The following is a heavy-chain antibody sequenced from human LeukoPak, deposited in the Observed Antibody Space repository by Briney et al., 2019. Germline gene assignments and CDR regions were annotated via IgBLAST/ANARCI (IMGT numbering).Heavy chain of an antibody. Sequence: GGSLRLSCAASGFSFDTYAIHSVRQAPGQGLEWVALIWHDGRHKIYSNCVRDQFTLARDNSKNTGYLRINNLRPDDTAMYYCAREIFGSGSYPDLWGQETLVSVSS. CDR3: AREIFGSGSYPDL. D-gene: IGHD3-10*01. J-gene: IGHJ4*02. CDR1: GFSFDTYA. V-gene: IGHV3-33*01. CDR2: IWHDGRHK.